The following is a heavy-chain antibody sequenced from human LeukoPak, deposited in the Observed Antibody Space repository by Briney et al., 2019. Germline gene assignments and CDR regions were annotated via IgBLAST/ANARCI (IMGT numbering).Heavy chain of an antibody. CDR3: AREGGSIRYFDY. CDR1: GFTFSSYE. CDR2: ISSSGSTI. J-gene: IGHJ4*02. D-gene: IGHD1-26*01. Sequence: GGPLRLSCAASGFTFSSYEMNWVRQAPGKGLEWVSYISSSGSTIYYADSVKGRFTISRDNAKNSLYLQMNSLRAEDTAVYYCAREGGSIRYFDYWGQGTLVTVSS. V-gene: IGHV3-48*03.